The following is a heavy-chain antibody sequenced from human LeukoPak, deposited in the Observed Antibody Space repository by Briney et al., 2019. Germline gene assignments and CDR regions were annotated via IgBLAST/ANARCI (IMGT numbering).Heavy chain of an antibody. Sequence: GESLKISCKGSGYSFTSYWIGWVRRMPGKGLEWMGIIYPGDSDTRYSPSFQGQVTVSADKSISTAYLQWSSLKASDTAMYYCARRGAIAAADNWFDPWGQGTLVTVSS. D-gene: IGHD6-13*01. CDR3: ARRGAIAAADNWFDP. CDR1: GYSFTSYW. V-gene: IGHV5-51*01. J-gene: IGHJ5*02. CDR2: IYPGDSDT.